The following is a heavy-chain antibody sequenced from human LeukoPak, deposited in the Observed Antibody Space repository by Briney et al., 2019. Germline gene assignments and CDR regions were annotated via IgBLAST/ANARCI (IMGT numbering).Heavy chain of an antibody. Sequence: GSGTVSCKVSGYTLTELSMHGVRQAPGKGLEGMGGFYPEDGETIYAQKFQGRVTMTEDTSTDTAYMELSSLRSEDTAVYYCATTPPRWLRQLGFDYWGQGTLVTVSS. D-gene: IGHD5-24*01. CDR1: GYTLTELS. V-gene: IGHV1-24*01. CDR2: FYPEDGET. CDR3: ATTPPRWLRQLGFDY. J-gene: IGHJ4*02.